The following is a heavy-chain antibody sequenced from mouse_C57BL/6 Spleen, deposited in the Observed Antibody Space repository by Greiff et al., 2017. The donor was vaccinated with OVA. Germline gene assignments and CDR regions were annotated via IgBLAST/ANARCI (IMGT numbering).Heavy chain of an antibody. CDR2: ISSGGSYT. CDR1: GFTFSSYG. J-gene: IGHJ2*01. D-gene: IGHD2-3*01. CDR3: ARGYYYFDY. Sequence: EVHLVESGGDLVKPGGSLKLSCAASGFTFSSYGMSWVRQTPDKRLEWVATISSGGSYTYYPDSVKGRFTISRDNAKNTLYLQMSSLKSEDTAMYYCARGYYYFDYWGQGTTLTVSS. V-gene: IGHV5-6*01.